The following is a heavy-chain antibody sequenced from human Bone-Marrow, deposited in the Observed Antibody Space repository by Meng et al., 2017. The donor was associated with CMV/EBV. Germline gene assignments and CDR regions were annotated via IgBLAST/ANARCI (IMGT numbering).Heavy chain of an antibody. J-gene: IGHJ4*02. CDR3: GPSSSGRGGFDF. D-gene: IGHD2-2*01. CDR2: INEEGSEK. CDR1: GFRFSTSW. V-gene: IGHV3-7*01. Sequence: GGSLRLSCAASGFRFSTSWMSWVRQGPGKGLEWVANINEEGSEKYYVGSVRGRFTISRDNGENSLFLQMSRLRVEDTAVYYCGPSSSGRGGFDFWGQGTLVTVSS.